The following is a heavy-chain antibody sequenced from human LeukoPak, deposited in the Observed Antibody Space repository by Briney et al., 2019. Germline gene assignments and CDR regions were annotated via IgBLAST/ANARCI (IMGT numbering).Heavy chain of an antibody. CDR2: IYYSGST. V-gene: IGHV4-39*01. CDR1: GGSISSSSYY. Sequence: SETLSLTCTVSGGSISSSSYYWGWIRQPPGKGLEWIGNIYYSGSTYYNPSLKSRVTISVDTSKNQFSLKLSSVTAADTAVYYCARQTGSGLFILPGGQGTLVTVSS. CDR3: ARQTGSGLFILP. D-gene: IGHD3/OR15-3a*01. J-gene: IGHJ4*02.